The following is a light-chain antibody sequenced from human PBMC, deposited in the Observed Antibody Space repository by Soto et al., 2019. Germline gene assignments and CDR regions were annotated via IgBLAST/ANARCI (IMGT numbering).Light chain of an antibody. Sequence: VMTPAPVTLPVSPGPRASLSWKAKRSSSIHLAWYQQRPGQAPRLLIYGASSRAGGIPDRFSGSGSGTDFTLTISRLETEDFAVYYCHQYGISLTWTFGQGTKVDIK. CDR3: HQYGISLTWT. CDR2: GAS. J-gene: IGKJ1*01. V-gene: IGKV3-20*01. CDR1: RSSSIH.